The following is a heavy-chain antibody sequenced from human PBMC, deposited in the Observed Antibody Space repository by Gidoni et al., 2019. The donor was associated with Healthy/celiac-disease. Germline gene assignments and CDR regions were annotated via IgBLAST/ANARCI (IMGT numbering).Heavy chain of an antibody. CDR2: IKQDGSEK. V-gene: IGHV3-7*01. Sequence: EVQLVESGGGLVQPGGSLRLSCATSGFTFSSYWMSWVRQAQGKGLEWVANIKQDGSEKYDVDSVKGRFTISRDNAKNSLYLQMNSLRAEDTAVYYCARAGVLTFGGVRPHWFDPWGQGTLVTVSS. CDR1: GFTFSSYW. CDR3: ARAGVLTFGGVRPHWFDP. D-gene: IGHD3-16*01. J-gene: IGHJ5*02.